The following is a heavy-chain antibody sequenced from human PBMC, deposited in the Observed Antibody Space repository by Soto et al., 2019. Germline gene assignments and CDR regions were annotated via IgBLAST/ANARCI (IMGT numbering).Heavy chain of an antibody. J-gene: IGHJ5*02. D-gene: IGHD3-10*01. CDR2: IYYSGST. V-gene: IGHV4-59*01. CDR3: ARVAYGSGKRWFDP. CDR1: GGSISSYY. Sequence: PSETLSLTCNVSGGSISSYYWSWIRQPPGKGLEWIGYIYYSGSTNYNPSLKSRVTISVDTSKNQFSLKLSSVTAADTAVYYCARVAYGSGKRWFDPWGQGTLVTVSS.